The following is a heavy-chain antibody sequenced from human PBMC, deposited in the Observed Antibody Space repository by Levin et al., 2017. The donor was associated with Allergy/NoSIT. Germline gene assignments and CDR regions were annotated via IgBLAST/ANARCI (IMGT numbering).Heavy chain of an antibody. J-gene: IGHJ6*02. CDR1: GGSFSGYY. Sequence: SETLSLTCAVYGGSFSGYYWSWIRQPPGKGLEWIGEINHSGSTNYNPSLKSRVTISVDTSNNQFSLNLSSVTAADTAVYYCARGILYGSGSYRSLWGVSNQTYYFYYMDVWGQGTTVTVSS. D-gene: IGHD3-10*01. V-gene: IGHV4-34*01. CDR3: ARGILYGSGSYRSLWGVSNQTYYFYYMDV. CDR2: INHSGST.